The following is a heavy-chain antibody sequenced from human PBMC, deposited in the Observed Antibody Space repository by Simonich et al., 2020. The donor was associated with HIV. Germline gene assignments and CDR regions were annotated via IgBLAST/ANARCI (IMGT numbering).Heavy chain of an antibody. J-gene: IGHJ4*02. CDR1: GGSFSGYY. CDR2: INHSGST. Sequence: QVQLQQWGAGLLKPSETLSLTCAVHGGSFSGYYWSWIRQPAGKGLEWIGEINHSGSTKYKSSLKSRVTISVDTSKNQFSLKLTSVTAADTAVYYCAREKGSSYDYWGQGTLVTVSS. CDR3: AREKGSSYDY. V-gene: IGHV4-34*01. D-gene: IGHD6-13*01.